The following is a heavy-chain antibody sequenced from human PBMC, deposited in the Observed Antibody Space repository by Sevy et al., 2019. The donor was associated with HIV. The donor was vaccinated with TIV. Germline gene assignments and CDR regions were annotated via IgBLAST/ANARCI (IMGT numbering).Heavy chain of an antibody. D-gene: IGHD6-13*01. V-gene: IGHV1-69*13. Sequence: ASVKVSCKASGGTFSSYAISWVRQAPGQGLEWMGGIIPIFGTANYAQKFQGRVTITADESTSTAYMELSSLRSEDTAVYYCARSGIATNWFDPWGQGTLVTVSS. CDR1: GGTFSSYA. CDR3: ARSGIATNWFDP. J-gene: IGHJ5*02. CDR2: IIPIFGTA.